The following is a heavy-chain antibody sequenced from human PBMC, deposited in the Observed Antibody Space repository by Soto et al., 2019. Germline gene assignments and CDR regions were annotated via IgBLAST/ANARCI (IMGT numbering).Heavy chain of an antibody. D-gene: IGHD1-26*01. V-gene: IGHV3-30*18. Sequence: AGGSLRLSCAASGFTFSSYGMHWVRQTPGKGLEWVAVISYDGSNKYYADSVKGRFTISRDNSKNTLYLQMNSLRAEDTAVYYCAKGWVSFDYWGQGTLVTVSS. J-gene: IGHJ4*02. CDR2: ISYDGSNK. CDR3: AKGWVSFDY. CDR1: GFTFSSYG.